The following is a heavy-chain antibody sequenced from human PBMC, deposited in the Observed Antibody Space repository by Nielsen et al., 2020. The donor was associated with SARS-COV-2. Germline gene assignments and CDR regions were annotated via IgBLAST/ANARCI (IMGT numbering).Heavy chain of an antibody. V-gene: IGHV3-74*01. CDR1: GFAFSTYW. CDR2: INSDGRGT. J-gene: IGHJ4*02. CDR3: ARLRDDGYYFDTGPYDY. D-gene: IGHD3-22*01. Sequence: GESLKISCAASGFAFSTYWMHWVRQVPGRGLVWVSRINSDGRGTSYADSVKGRFTISRDNAKNTLYLQMNSLRAEDTAVYYCARLRDDGYYFDTGPYDYWGQGTLVTVSS.